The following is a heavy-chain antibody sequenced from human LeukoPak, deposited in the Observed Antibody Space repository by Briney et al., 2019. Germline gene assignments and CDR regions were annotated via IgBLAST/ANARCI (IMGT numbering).Heavy chain of an antibody. Sequence: GESLKISCQTSGYIFTDYWIGWVRQMPGKGLEWMAIIYCDGSKTIYSPSFQGQVTISADKSISTAYLQWSSLKASDTAMYYCARLTYDSSGYYRREFDYWGQGTLVTVSS. CDR2: IYCDGSKT. V-gene: IGHV5-51*01. J-gene: IGHJ4*02. D-gene: IGHD3-22*01. CDR3: ARLTYDSSGYYRREFDY. CDR1: GYIFTDYW.